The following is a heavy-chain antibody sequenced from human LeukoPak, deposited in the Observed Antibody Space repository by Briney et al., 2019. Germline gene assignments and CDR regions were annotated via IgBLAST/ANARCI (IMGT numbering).Heavy chain of an antibody. CDR2: IYHSGST. CDR3: ASSRRQLLWFGEWYFDR. Sequence: KPSGTLPLTCPVSGFSISSGDYWGWLRQTPGRGLEWFGSIYHSGSTYYNPSLKSRVTISVDTSKTQFSLKLSSVTAADTAVYYWASSRRQLLWFGEWYFDRWGQGTLVTVSS. J-gene: IGHJ5*02. V-gene: IGHV4-38-2*01. CDR1: GFSISSGDY. D-gene: IGHD3-10*01.